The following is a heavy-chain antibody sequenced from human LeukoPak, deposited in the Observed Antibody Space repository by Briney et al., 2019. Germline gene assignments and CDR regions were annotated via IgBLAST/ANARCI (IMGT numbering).Heavy chain of an antibody. Sequence: TGGSLRLSCAASGFTFSNAWMSWVRQAPGKGLEWVGRIKSKTDGGTTDYAAPVKGRFTISRDDSKNTLYLQMNSLKTEDTAVYYCTTHAQYSSSWYYYYYGMDVWGQGTTVTVSS. CDR1: GFTFSNAW. CDR2: IKSKTDGGTT. CDR3: TTHAQYSSSWYYYYYGMDV. V-gene: IGHV3-15*01. J-gene: IGHJ6*02. D-gene: IGHD6-13*01.